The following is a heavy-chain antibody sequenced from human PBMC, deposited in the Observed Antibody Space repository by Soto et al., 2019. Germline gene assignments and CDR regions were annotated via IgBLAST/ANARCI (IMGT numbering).Heavy chain of an antibody. CDR1: GFTVSDYY. Sequence: GSLRLSCAASGFTVSDYYMSWIRQAPGKGLEWVSYISSSGSTIYYADSVKGRFTISRDNAKNSLYLQMNSLRAEDTAVYYCARGDVDTAMEFDYWGQGTLVTVSS. V-gene: IGHV3-11*01. J-gene: IGHJ4*02. D-gene: IGHD5-18*01. CDR2: ISSSGSTI. CDR3: ARGDVDTAMEFDY.